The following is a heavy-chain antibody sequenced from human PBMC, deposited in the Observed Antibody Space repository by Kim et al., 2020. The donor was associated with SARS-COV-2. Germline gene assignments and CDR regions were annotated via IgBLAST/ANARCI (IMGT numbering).Heavy chain of an antibody. CDR3: ARDSIYSSSWFVSGMEV. D-gene: IGHD6-13*01. Sequence: GGSLRLSCAASGFTFSSYAMHWVRQAPGKGLDWVAIISYDGSNKYYADSVKGRFTISRDNSKNTLYLQMNSLRAEDTAVYYCARDSIYSSSWFVSGMEVWGQGTTVTVSS. CDR1: GFTFSSYA. J-gene: IGHJ6*02. V-gene: IGHV3-33*01. CDR2: ISYDGSNK.